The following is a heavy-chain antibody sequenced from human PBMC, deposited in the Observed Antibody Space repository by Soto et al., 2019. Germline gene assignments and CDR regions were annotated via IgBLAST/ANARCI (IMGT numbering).Heavy chain of an antibody. CDR2: IDPSDSYT. V-gene: IGHV5-10-1*01. CDR1: GYSFTSYW. J-gene: IGHJ6*02. D-gene: IGHD6-13*01. Sequence: LGESLKISCKGSGYSFTSYWISWVRQMPGKGLEWMGRIDPSDSYTNYSPSFQGHVTISADKSTSTAYLQWSSLKASDTAMYYCANLAAAGLGDYYYGMDVWGQGTTVTVSS. CDR3: ANLAAAGLGDYYYGMDV.